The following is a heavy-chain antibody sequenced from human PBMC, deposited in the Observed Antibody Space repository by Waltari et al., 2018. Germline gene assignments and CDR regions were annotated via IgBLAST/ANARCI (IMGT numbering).Heavy chain of an antibody. D-gene: IGHD5-18*01. CDR2: VVVGSGNT. CDR1: GFTFTSSA. J-gene: IGHJ4*02. CDR3: AAEPVDTAMVW. Sequence: QMQLVQSGPEVKKPGTSVKVSCKASGFTFTSSAVQWVRQARGQRREWIGWVVVGSGNTNYAQKFQERVTMTRDMSTSTAYMELSSLRSEDTAVYYCAAEPVDTAMVWWGQGTLVTVSS. V-gene: IGHV1-58*01.